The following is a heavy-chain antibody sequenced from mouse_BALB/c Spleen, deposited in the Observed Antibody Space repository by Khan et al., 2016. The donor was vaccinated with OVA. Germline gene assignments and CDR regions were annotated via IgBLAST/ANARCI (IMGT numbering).Heavy chain of an antibody. CDR1: GYTFTSYW. CDR2: TNPTNGRT. J-gene: IGHJ2*01. D-gene: IGHD1-1*01. V-gene: IGHV1S81*02. CDR3: ARIKKIVATYFDY. Sequence: QIQLVQSGAELVKAGASVKMSCKASGYTFTSYWMHWVKQRLGQGLEWFAETNPTNGRTYYNEKFKSKATLTVDKSSSTAYMLLSGPTFEDSAVYYCARIKKIVATYFDYWGKGTTLTVSS.